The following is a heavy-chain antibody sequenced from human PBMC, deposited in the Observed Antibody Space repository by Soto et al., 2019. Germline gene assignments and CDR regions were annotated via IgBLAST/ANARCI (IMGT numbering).Heavy chain of an antibody. CDR3: AASTFYYGMDV. V-gene: IGHV5-51*01. CDR2: IYPGDSDT. J-gene: IGHJ6*02. CDR1: GYNFATHW. Sequence: GESLKISCQGSGYNFATHWIGWVRHKAGKGLEWMGIIYPGDSDTKYNPSFQGQVTISADKSITTTYLQWSSLKASDTAIYYCAASTFYYGMDVWGQGTTVTVFS.